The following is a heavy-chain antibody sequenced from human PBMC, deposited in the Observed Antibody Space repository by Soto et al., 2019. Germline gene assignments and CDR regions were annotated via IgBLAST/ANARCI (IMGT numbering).Heavy chain of an antibody. CDR3: ARPRIPERLLRSNWFDP. CDR1: GGSFSGYY. J-gene: IGHJ5*02. V-gene: IGHV4-34*01. CDR2: INHSGST. D-gene: IGHD3-22*01. Sequence: SETLSLTCAVYGGSFSGYYWSWIRQPPGKGLEWIGEINHSGSTNYNPSLKSRVTISVDTSKNQFSLKLSSVTAADTAVYYCARPRIPERLLRSNWFDPWGQGTLVTVSS.